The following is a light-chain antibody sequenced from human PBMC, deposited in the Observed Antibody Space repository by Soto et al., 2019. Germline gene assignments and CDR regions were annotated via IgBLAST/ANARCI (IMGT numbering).Light chain of an antibody. J-gene: IGLJ2*01. CDR2: EVS. V-gene: IGLV2-8*01. CDR1: SSDVGGYNY. CDR3: TSYAGSNTYVV. Sequence: QSALTQPPSASASPGQSVTISCTGSSSDVGGYNYVSWYQQHPGKAPKLMIYEVSKRPSGVPDRFSGSKSGNTASLTVSGLLADDEADYYCTSYAGSNTYVVFGRGTKLTVL.